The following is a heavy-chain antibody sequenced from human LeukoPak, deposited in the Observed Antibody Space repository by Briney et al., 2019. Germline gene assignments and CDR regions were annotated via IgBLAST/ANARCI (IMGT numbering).Heavy chain of an antibody. D-gene: IGHD2-21*02. Sequence: ASVKVSCKASGYTFTRYGISWVRQAPGQGLEWMGWISAYNGNTNYAQKLQGRVTMTTDTSTSTAYMELRSLRSDDTAVYYCARDHLRYCGGDCCPDYWGQGTLVTVSS. CDR1: GYTFTRYG. CDR3: ARDHLRYCGGDCCPDY. V-gene: IGHV1-18*01. J-gene: IGHJ4*02. CDR2: ISAYNGNT.